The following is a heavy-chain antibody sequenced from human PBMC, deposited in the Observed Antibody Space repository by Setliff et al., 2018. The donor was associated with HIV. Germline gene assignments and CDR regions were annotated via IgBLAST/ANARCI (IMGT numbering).Heavy chain of an antibody. CDR3: AKDSEFFPVPDRSGYMDY. Sequence: GGSLRLSCAASGFTFSTSWMHWVRQVPGKELVWVSRISSDGRRRDYADSVKGRFTISRDNPKRTLYLQIDSLRAEDTAVYYCAKDSEFFPVPDRSGYMDYWGQGTPVTVSS. CDR1: GFTFSTSW. V-gene: IGHV3-74*01. J-gene: IGHJ4*02. CDR2: ISSDGRRR. D-gene: IGHD5-12*01.